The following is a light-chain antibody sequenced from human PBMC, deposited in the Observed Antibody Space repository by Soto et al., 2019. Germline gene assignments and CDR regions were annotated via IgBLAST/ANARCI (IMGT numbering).Light chain of an antibody. CDR1: SSDGGRYNL. V-gene: IGLV2-23*03. CDR3: CSYAGSSTFVV. Sequence: QSALTQPASVSGSPGQSITISCTGTSSDGGRYNLVSWYQQHPGKAPQLMIYEGSKRPSGVSNRFSGSKSGNTASLTISGLQAEDEADYYCCSYAGSSTFVVFGGGTKVTVL. J-gene: IGLJ2*01. CDR2: EGS.